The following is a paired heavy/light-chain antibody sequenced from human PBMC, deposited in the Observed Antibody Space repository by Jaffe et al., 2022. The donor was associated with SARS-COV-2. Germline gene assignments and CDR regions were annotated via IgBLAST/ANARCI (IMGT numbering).Heavy chain of an antibody. V-gene: IGHV3-11*01. Sequence: QVQLVESGGGLVKPGGSLRLSCAASGFTFSDYYMSWIRQAPGKGLEWVSYISSSGSTIYYADSVKGRFTISRDNAKNSLYLQMNSLRAEDTAVYYCARDRTMVPKARYGMDVWGQGTTVTVSS. CDR3: ARDRTMVPKARYGMDV. J-gene: IGHJ6*02. CDR1: GFTFSDYY. CDR2: ISSSGSTI. D-gene: IGHD3-10*01.
Light chain of an antibody. CDR3: QKYNSAPLT. CDR2: AAS. V-gene: IGKV1-27*01. CDR1: QGISNY. Sequence: DIQMTQSPSSLSASVGDRVTITCRASQGISNYLAWYQQKPGKVPKLLIYAASTLQSGVPSRFSGSGSGTDFTLTISSLQPEDVATYYCQKYNSAPLTFGPGTKVDIK. J-gene: IGKJ3*01.